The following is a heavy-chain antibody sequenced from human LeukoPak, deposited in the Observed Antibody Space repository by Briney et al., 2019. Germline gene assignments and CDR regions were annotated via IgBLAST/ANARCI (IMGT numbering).Heavy chain of an antibody. J-gene: IGHJ6*02. V-gene: IGHV3-30*18. D-gene: IGHD5-12*01. Sequence: GRSLRLPCAASGFTFSSYGMHWVRQAPGKGLEWVAVISYDGSNKYYADSVKGRFTISRDNSKNTLYLQMNSLRAEDTAVYYCAKEQAATIPPPYYYYGMDVWGQGTTVTVSS. CDR3: AKEQAATIPPPYYYYGMDV. CDR2: ISYDGSNK. CDR1: GFTFSSYG.